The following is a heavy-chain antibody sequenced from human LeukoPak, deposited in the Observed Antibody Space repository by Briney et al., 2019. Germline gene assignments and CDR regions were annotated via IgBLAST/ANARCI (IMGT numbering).Heavy chain of an antibody. CDR2: INTNTGNP. V-gene: IGHV7-4-1*02. CDR3: ARVGPPTPTIATAGTGYFQH. D-gene: IGHD6-13*01. CDR1: GYTFTTYA. Sequence: ASVKVSCKASGYTFTTYALNWVRQAPGQGLEWMGWINTNTGNPTYAQGFTGRFVFSLDTSVSTEYLQISSLKAEDTAVYYCARVGPPTPTIATAGTGYFQHWGQGTLVTVSS. J-gene: IGHJ1*01.